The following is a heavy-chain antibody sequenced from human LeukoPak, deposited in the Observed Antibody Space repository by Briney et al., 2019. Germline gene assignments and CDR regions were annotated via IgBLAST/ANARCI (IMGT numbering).Heavy chain of an antibody. Sequence: PSETLSLTCTVSGGSISSSSYYWGWIRQPPGKGLEWIRSIYYSGSTYYNPSLKSRVTISVDTSKNQFSLKLSSVTAADTAVYYCARQLSSGNWFDPWGQGTLVTVSS. CDR3: ARQLSSGNWFDP. V-gene: IGHV4-39*01. J-gene: IGHJ5*02. CDR2: IYYSGST. CDR1: GGSISSSSYY. D-gene: IGHD6-19*01.